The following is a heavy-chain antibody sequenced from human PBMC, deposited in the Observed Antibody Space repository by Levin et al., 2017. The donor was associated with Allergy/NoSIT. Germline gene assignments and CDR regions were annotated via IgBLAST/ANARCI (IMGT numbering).Heavy chain of an antibody. CDR3: ARDYYDFWSGYSLGYYGMDV. J-gene: IGHJ6*02. D-gene: IGHD3-3*01. CDR1: GFTFSSYS. V-gene: IGHV3-21*01. CDR2: ISSSSSYI. Sequence: GESLKISCAASGFTFSSYSMNWVRQAPGKGLEWVSSISSSSSYIYYADSVKGRFTISRDNAKNSLYLQMNSLRAEDTAVYYCARDYYDFWSGYSLGYYGMDVWGQGTTVTVSS.